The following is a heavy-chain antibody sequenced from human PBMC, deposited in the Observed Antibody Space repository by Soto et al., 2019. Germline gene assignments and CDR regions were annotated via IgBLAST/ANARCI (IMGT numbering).Heavy chain of an antibody. CDR1: GFTFSSYA. CDR2: ISGSGAAT. V-gene: IGHV3-23*01. D-gene: IGHD6-13*01. J-gene: IGHJ5*02. CDR3: ARLYSTSTVSRWFDP. Sequence: GGSLRLSCAASGFTFSSYAMSWVRQAPGKGLEWVSAISGSGAATYYADSVKGRFTISRDNSENMLYLQMNSLRDEDTAVYYCARLYSTSTVSRWFDPWCQGTLVTVSS.